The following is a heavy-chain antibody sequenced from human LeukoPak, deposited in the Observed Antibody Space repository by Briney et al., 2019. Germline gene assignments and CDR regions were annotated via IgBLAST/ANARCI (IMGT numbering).Heavy chain of an antibody. V-gene: IGHV4-34*01. CDR3: ARGSGIVLMVYAITTYYYYMDV. J-gene: IGHJ6*03. D-gene: IGHD2-8*01. CDR1: GGSFSGYY. Sequence: SETLSLTCAVYGGSFSGYYRSWIRQPPGKGLEWIGEINHSGSTNYNPSLKSRVTISVDTSKNQFSLKLSSVTAADTAVYYCARGSGIVLMVYAITTYYYYMDVWGKGTTVTVSS. CDR2: INHSGST.